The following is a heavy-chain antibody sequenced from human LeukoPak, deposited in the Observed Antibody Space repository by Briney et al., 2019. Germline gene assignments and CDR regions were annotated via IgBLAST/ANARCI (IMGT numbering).Heavy chain of an antibody. Sequence: SETLSLTCAVSGYSISSGYYWGWIRQPPGKGLEWIGSIYHSGSTYYNPSLKSRVIISVDTSKNQFSLKLSSVTAAVTAVYYCARPNSSSWYYFDYWGQGTLVTVSS. CDR2: IYHSGST. D-gene: IGHD6-13*01. CDR1: GYSISSGYY. V-gene: IGHV4-38-2*01. J-gene: IGHJ4*02. CDR3: ARPNSSSWYYFDY.